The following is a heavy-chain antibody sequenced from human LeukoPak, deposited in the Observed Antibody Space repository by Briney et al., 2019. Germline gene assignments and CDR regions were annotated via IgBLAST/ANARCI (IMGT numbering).Heavy chain of an antibody. J-gene: IGHJ5*02. Sequence: GGSLRLSCAASGFSFSRHWMSWVRQAPGKGLEWVASIRQNGNEKYYVDSVKGRFIISRDNAESSASLQMNSLRDEDTAIYYCARLMGESTIYDLWGQGTLVTVSS. D-gene: IGHD5/OR15-5a*01. CDR2: IRQNGNEK. V-gene: IGHV3-7*01. CDR1: GFSFSRHW. CDR3: ARLMGESTIYDL.